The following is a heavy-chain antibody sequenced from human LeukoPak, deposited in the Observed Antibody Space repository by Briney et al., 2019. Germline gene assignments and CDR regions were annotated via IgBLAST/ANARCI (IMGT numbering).Heavy chain of an antibody. J-gene: IGHJ4*02. CDR1: GYTFTRYY. Sequence: ASVKVSCTASGYTFTRYYMHWVRQAPGQGLEWMGIIHPSVGSTSYPQKFPGRITMTRDTSTSTVYMELSSLRSEDTALYYCASRYYDCVWGSYPLDYWGQGTLVTVSS. D-gene: IGHD3-16*02. V-gene: IGHV1-46*01. CDR2: IHPSVGST. CDR3: ASRYYDCVWGSYPLDY.